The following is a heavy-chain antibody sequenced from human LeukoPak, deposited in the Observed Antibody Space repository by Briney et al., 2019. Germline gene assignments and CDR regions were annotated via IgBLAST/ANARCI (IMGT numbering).Heavy chain of an antibody. Sequence: SETLSLTCTVSGGSISSYYWSWIRQPPGKGLEWIGYIYYSGSTNYNPSLKSRVTISVDTSKNQFSLKLSSVTAADTAVCYCAREVGYSGLLDYWGQGTLVTVSS. CDR3: AREVGYSGLLDY. D-gene: IGHD5-12*01. V-gene: IGHV4-59*01. CDR1: GGSISSYY. CDR2: IYYSGST. J-gene: IGHJ4*02.